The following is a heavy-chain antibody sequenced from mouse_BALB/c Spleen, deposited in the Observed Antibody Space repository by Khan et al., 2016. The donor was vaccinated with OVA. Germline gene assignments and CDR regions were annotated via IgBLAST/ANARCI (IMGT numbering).Heavy chain of an antibody. J-gene: IGHJ4*01. Sequence: VQLKQSGPGLVKPSQSLSLTCTVTGYSITSDYAWNWIRQFPGNKLEWMGYISYSGSTNYNQALKSRFSITRETSKNQFFLQLNSVTTEDTATYYCARDGTRYNYAMDFWGQGTSVTVSS. D-gene: IGHD2-1*01. CDR2: ISYSGST. CDR1: GYSITSDYA. CDR3: ARDGTRYNYAMDF. V-gene: IGHV3-2*02.